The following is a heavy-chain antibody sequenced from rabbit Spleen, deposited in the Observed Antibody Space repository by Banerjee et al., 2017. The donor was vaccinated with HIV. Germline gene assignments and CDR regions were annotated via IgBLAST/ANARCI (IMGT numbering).Heavy chain of an antibody. D-gene: IGHD4-2*01. Sequence: QSLEESGGGLVKPEGSLTLTCKASGFSFSSSYYMYWVRQAPGKGLEWIGCIYSSNPITWYASWAKGRFTISKTTSTTVTLQMTSLTDADTATYFCARGGYGGHIYRMGLWGPGTLVTVS. CDR1: GFSFSSSYY. CDR2: IYSSNPIT. V-gene: IGHV1S40*01. CDR3: ARGGYGGHIYRMGL. J-gene: IGHJ4*01.